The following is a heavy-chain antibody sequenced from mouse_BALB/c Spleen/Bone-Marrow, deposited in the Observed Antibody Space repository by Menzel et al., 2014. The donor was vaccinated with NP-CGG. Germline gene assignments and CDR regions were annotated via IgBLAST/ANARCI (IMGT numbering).Heavy chain of an antibody. Sequence: EVKVVESGGGLVKSGGSLKLSCAASGFSFNSYGMSWVRQTPEKRLEWVATISGGGSYTFYPDSVKGRFTISRDNAKNKLGLQLSSLRSEDTALYDYARHAYYDQTEVSFVYWGQGTLVTVAA. CDR2: ISGGGSYT. J-gene: IGHJ3*01. D-gene: IGHD2-4*01. CDR3: ARHAYYDQTEVSFVY. V-gene: IGHV5-9-2*01. CDR1: GFSFNSYG.